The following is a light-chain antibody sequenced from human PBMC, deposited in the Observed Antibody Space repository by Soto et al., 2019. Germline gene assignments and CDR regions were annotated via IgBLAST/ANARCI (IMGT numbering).Light chain of an antibody. CDR3: LLSYNGPYV. Sequence: STGAVTNGHYPYWFQQRPGQAPRPLIYVTTNRHSWTPARFSGSLLGGKAALTLSGAQPEDEAEYYCLLSYNGPYVFGTGTKVTVL. CDR2: VTT. V-gene: IGLV7-46*01. J-gene: IGLJ1*01. CDR1: TGAVTNGHY.